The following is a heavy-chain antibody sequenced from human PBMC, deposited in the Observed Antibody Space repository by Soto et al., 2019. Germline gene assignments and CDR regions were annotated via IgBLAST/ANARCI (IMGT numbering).Heavy chain of an antibody. CDR3: ARGDSSSLYYYYYMDV. V-gene: IGHV4-34*01. Sequence: QVQLQQWGADLLKPSETLSLTCAVSGGSFSGYYWSWIRQPPGKGLEWIGDINHSGDTNYNPSLKSRVTLSGDTSKNQFSLKLRSVTAADTAVYYCARGDSSSLYYYYYMDVWGKGTTVTVSS. CDR1: GGSFSGYY. CDR2: INHSGDT. D-gene: IGHD6-6*01. J-gene: IGHJ6*03.